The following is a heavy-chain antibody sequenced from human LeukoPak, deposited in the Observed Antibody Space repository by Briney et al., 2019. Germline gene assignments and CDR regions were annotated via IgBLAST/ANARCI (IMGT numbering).Heavy chain of an antibody. Sequence: SESLSRTCTVSGGSISSSSYYWGWIRQPLGKGLECIGTIFYNGSTHYNPSLKSRVTISVDTSKNQFSLKLNSVTASDTAMYYCARVYSSGWYDGFDPWGQGTLVTVSS. J-gene: IGHJ5*02. CDR2: IFYNGST. CDR1: GGSISSSSYY. V-gene: IGHV4-39*01. CDR3: ARVYSSGWYDGFDP. D-gene: IGHD6-19*01.